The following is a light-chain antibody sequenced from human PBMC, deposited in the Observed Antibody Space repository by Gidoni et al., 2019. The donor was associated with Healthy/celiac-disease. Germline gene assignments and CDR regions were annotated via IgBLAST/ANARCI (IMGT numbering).Light chain of an antibody. CDR3: QQRSNWLWT. CDR1: QSVRSY. Sequence: EVVLTQSPASLSLSPGERATLSCRASQSVRSYLAWYQQKPGQAPRLLIYDTSNRATGIPARFSGSGSGTDFTLTISRLEPEDFAVYYCQQRSNWLWTFXQXTKVEIK. CDR2: DTS. V-gene: IGKV3-11*01. J-gene: IGKJ1*01.